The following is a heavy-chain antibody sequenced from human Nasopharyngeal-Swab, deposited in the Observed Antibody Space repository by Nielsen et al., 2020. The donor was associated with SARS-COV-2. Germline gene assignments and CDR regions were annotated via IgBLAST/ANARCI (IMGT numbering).Heavy chain of an antibody. V-gene: IGHV3-7*01. Sequence: WIRQPPGQGLEGGANIKQDGSEKYYVDSVKGRFTISRDNAKNSLYLQMNRLRAEETAVYYCAREDYYDSSGYPPYYYYGMDVWGQGTTVTVSS. CDR3: AREDYYDSSGYPPYYYYGMDV. CDR2: IKQDGSEK. D-gene: IGHD3-22*01. J-gene: IGHJ6*02.